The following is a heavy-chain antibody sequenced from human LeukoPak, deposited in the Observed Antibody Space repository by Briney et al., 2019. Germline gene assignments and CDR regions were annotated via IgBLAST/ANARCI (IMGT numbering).Heavy chain of an antibody. V-gene: IGHV1-18*01. CDR2: ISAYNCNT. Sequence: ASVKVSCMACGYTFPSYVISWVGQAPGQGLEWMGWISAYNCNTNYAQKLQGRVTMTTDTSTSTAYMELRSLRSDDTAVYYCAREVTPSAPEWLHLYYFDYWGQGTLVTVSS. CDR3: AREVTPSAPEWLHLYYFDY. J-gene: IGHJ4*02. D-gene: IGHD5-24*01. CDR1: GYTFPSYV.